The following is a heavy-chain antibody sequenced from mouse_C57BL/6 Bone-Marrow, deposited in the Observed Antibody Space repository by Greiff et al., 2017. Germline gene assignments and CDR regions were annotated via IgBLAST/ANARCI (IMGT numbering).Heavy chain of an antibody. V-gene: IGHV1-81*01. J-gene: IGHJ3*01. CDR2: IYPRSGNT. CDR3: ARARYGSSLAWFAY. Sequence: QVQLKESGAELARPGASVKLSCKASGYTFTSYGISWVKQRTGQGLEWIGEIYPRSGNTYYNVKFKGKATLTADKSSSTAYMELRSLTSEDSAVYFWARARYGSSLAWFAYWGQGTLVTVSA. CDR1: GYTFTSYG. D-gene: IGHD1-1*01.